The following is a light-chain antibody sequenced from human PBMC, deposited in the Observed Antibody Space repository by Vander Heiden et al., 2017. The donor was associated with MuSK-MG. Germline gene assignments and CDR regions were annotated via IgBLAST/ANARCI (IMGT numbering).Light chain of an antibody. V-gene: IGLV2-23*02. CDR1: RRDIGSFNL. Sequence: QSALTQPASVSGSPGQSITISCTGSRRDIGSFNLVSWFQQHPGKAPKLMIYEISERPSGVSDRFSGSRSGNTASLTISGLQTEDEADYYCCSYAGSGTFVFGGGTKLTVL. CDR2: EIS. CDR3: CSYAGSGTFV. J-gene: IGLJ2*01.